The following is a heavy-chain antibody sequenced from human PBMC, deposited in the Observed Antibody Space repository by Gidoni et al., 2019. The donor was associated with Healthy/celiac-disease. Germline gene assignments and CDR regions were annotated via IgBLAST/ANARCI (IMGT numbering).Heavy chain of an antibody. J-gene: IGHJ4*02. V-gene: IGHV3-21*01. CDR1: GFTFSSYS. D-gene: IGHD5-12*01. CDR3: ARDLGYSGYDLASGFDY. CDR2: ISSSSSYI. Sequence: EVQLVESGGGLVKPGGSLRLSCAASGFTFSSYSMNWVRQAPGKGLEWVSSISSSSSYIYYADSVKGRFTISRDNAKNSLYLQMNSLRAEDTAVYYCARDLGYSGYDLASGFDYWGQGTLVTVSS.